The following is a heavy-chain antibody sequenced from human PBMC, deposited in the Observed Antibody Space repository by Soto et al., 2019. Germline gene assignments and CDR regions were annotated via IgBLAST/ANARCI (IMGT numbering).Heavy chain of an antibody. D-gene: IGHD6-6*01. V-gene: IGHV1-69*13. CDR1: GGTFSSYA. J-gene: IGHJ5*02. CDR3: ARDTAGRIAARPGNWFDP. CDR2: IIPIFGTA. Sequence: SVKVSCKASGGTFSSYAISWVRQAPGQGLEWMGGIIPIFGTANYAQKFQGRVTITADESTSTAYMELSSLRSEDTAVYYCARDTAGRIAARPGNWFDPWGQGTLVTVSS.